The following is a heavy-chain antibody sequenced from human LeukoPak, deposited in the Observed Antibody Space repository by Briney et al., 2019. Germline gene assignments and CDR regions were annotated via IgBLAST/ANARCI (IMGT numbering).Heavy chain of an antibody. CDR1: GGSISSYY. D-gene: IGHD3-22*01. CDR2: IYTTGST. J-gene: IGHJ6*03. V-gene: IGHV4-4*07. Sequence: SETLSLTCTVSGGSISSYYWTWIRQPAGKGLEWIGRIYTTGSTNYNPSLNSRVTMSVDTSKNQFSLKLSSVTAADTAVYYCASLGDSSGYYLKYYYYYMDVWGKGTTVTVSS. CDR3: ASLGDSSGYYLKYYYYYMDV.